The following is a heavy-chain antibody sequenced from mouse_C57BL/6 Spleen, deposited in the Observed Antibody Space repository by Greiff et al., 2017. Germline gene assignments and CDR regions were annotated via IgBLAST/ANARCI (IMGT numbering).Heavy chain of an antibody. V-gene: IGHV1-4*01. D-gene: IGHD2-4*01. CDR1: GYTFTSYT. Sequence: QVQLKQSGAELARPGASVKMSCKASGYTFTSYTMHWVKQRPGQGLEWIGYINPSSGYTKYNQKFKDKATLTADKSSSTAYMQLSSLTSEDSAVYYCARDRAGNYDVRYFDVWGTGTTVTVSS. CDR2: INPSSGYT. J-gene: IGHJ1*03. CDR3: ARDRAGNYDVRYFDV.